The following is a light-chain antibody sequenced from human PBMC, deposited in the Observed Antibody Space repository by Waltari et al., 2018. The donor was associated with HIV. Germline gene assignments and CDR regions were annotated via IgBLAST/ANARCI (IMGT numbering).Light chain of an antibody. CDR2: SNN. CDR3: AAWDDSLRGV. J-gene: IGLJ2*01. CDR1: SSNIGSNT. Sequence: QSVLTQPPSASGTPGQRVTISCSGSSSNIGSNTVNWYQQLPGTAPKLLIYSNNLRPSGVPDRFSGSRSGTSASLAISGLQSEDGAYYYCAAWDDSLRGVFGGGTKLTVL. V-gene: IGLV1-44*01.